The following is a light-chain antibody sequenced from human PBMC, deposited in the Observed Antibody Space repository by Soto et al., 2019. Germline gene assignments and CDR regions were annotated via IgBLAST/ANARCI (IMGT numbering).Light chain of an antibody. J-gene: IGKJ4*01. CDR1: QSVGNF. CDR3: QQRRNWPLT. CDR2: NAS. Sequence: EIVLAQSPATLSLSPGERAPLSCRASQSVGNFLAWYQHRPGQAPRLLILNASTRATGIPPRFSGSGSGTDFTLTISRLEPEDFAVYYCQQRRNWPLTFGGGTKVEIK. V-gene: IGKV3-11*01.